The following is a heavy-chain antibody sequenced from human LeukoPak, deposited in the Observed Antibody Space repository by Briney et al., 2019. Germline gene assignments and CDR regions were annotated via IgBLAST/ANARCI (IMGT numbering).Heavy chain of an antibody. CDR3: ARSDCSSTSCYGPDYYYYYMDV. V-gene: IGHV1-69*05. Sequence: SVKVSCKASGGTFSSYAISWVRQAPGQGLEWMGGIIPIFGTANYAQKFQGRVTITTDESTSTAYMELSSLRSEDTAVYYCARSDCSSTSCYGPDYYYYYMDVWGKGTTVTVSS. D-gene: IGHD2-2*01. CDR1: GGTFSSYA. J-gene: IGHJ6*03. CDR2: IIPIFGTA.